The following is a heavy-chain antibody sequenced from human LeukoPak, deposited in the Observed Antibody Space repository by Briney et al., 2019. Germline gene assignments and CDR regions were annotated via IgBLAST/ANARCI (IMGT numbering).Heavy chain of an antibody. CDR1: GFTFSGYA. CDR3: ARVGGSVHTTQWDLDY. D-gene: IGHD1-26*01. V-gene: IGHV3-23*01. Sequence: PGGSLRLSCAASGFTFSGYAMSWVRQAPGKGLEWVSSMSGSGGNTHYADSVKGRFTISRDNSKNTLYLQMNSLRAEDTAVYYCARVGGSVHTTQWDLDYWGQGTLVTVSS. CDR2: MSGSGGNT. J-gene: IGHJ4*02.